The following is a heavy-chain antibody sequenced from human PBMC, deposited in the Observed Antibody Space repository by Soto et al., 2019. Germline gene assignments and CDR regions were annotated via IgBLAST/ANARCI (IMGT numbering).Heavy chain of an antibody. V-gene: IGHV3-21*01. CDR2: ISSSSSYI. J-gene: IGHJ6*02. CDR1: GFTFSSYS. D-gene: IGHD2-21*02. Sequence: PGGSLRLSCAASGFTFSSYSMNWVRQAPGKGLEWVSSISSSSSYIYYADSLKGRFTISRDNAKNSLYLQMNSLRAEDTAVYYCARDRVVTTNYGLDVWGQGTTVTVSS. CDR3: ARDRVVTTNYGLDV.